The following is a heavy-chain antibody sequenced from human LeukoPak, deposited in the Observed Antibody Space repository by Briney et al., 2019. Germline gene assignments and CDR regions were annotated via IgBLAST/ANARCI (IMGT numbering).Heavy chain of an antibody. CDR2: ISGSGGNT. D-gene: IGHD6-13*01. V-gene: IGHV3-23*01. Sequence: GGSQRLSCAASGFSFSSYAMSWVRQAPGKGLEWVSAISGSGGNTYYADSVRGRFTISRDNSKNTLYLQMNSLRAEDTAIYYCAKVSWANYFDYWGQGTLVTVSS. CDR1: GFSFSSYA. CDR3: AKVSWANYFDY. J-gene: IGHJ4*02.